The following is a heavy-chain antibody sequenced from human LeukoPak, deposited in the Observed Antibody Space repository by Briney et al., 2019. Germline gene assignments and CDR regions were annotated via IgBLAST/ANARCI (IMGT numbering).Heavy chain of an antibody. CDR1: GYTFTSYD. V-gene: IGHV1-8*01. J-gene: IGHJ5*02. Sequence: ASAKLSCKASGYTFTSYDINWVRQATGQGLEWMAWMNPNSSNTGYAQKVQGRVTMTRDKSTSTDYMEMSGLRSEDTAVYYCARDNSVEDTAWWFDPWGQGTLVTVSS. CDR3: ARDNSVEDTAWWFDP. D-gene: IGHD4-23*01. CDR2: MNPNSSNT.